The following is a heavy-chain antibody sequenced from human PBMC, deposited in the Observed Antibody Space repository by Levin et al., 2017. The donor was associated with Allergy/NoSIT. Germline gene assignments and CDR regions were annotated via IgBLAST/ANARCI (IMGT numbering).Heavy chain of an antibody. CDR2: IYYSGST. Sequence: LRLSCTVSGGSISSGGYYWSWIRQHPGKGLEWIGYIYYSGSTYYNPSLKSRVTISVDTSKNQFSLKLSSVTAADTAVYYCARDYGDLTGLDAFDIWGQGTMVTVSS. CDR1: GGSISSGGYY. J-gene: IGHJ3*02. D-gene: IGHD4-17*01. CDR3: ARDYGDLTGLDAFDI. V-gene: IGHV4-31*03.